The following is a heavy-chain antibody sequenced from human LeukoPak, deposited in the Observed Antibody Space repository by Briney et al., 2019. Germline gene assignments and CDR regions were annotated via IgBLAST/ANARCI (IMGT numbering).Heavy chain of an antibody. CDR2: ISAYNGNT. V-gene: IGHV1-18*01. CDR1: GYTFTSYG. CDR3: ARDLRDAGRSIAAAGPYFDY. J-gene: IGHJ4*02. D-gene: IGHD6-13*01. Sequence: ASVKVSCKASGYTFTSYGISWVRQAPGQGLEWMGWISAYNGNTNYAQKLQGRVTMTTDTSTSTAYMELRSLRSDDTAVYYCARDLRDAGRSIAAAGPYFDYWGQGTLVTVSS.